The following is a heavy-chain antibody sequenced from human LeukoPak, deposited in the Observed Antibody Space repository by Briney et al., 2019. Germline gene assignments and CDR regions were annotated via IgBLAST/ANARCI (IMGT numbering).Heavy chain of an antibody. CDR2: ISAYNGNA. Sequence: GASVKVSCKASGYTFTSYGISWVRQAPGQGLEWMGWISAYNGNANYAQKLQGRVTMTTDTSTSTAYMELRSLRSDDTAVYYCARDVQLLTGYSMGYFVYDYWGQGTLVTVSS. CDR3: ARDVQLLTGYSMGYFVYDY. J-gene: IGHJ4*02. D-gene: IGHD3-9*01. V-gene: IGHV1-18*04. CDR1: GYTFTSYG.